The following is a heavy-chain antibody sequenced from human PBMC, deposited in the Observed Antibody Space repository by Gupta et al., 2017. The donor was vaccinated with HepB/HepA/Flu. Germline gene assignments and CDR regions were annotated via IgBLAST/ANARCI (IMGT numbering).Heavy chain of an antibody. D-gene: IGHD2/OR15-2a*01. CDR3: ARMGATETTWGRWEYFYH. CDR2: IYPDDSDT. CDR1: FTNFW. V-gene: IGHV5-51*01. Sequence: FTNFWIGWVRQMPGKGLEWMGIIYPDDSDTRYSPSFQGQVTISADKSISTTYLQWSRLKASDTAIYYCARMGATETTWGRWEYFYHWGQGTLVTVSS. J-gene: IGHJ4*02.